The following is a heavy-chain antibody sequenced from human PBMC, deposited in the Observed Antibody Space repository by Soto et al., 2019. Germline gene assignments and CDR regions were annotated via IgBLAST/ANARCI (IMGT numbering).Heavy chain of an antibody. J-gene: IGHJ1*01. CDR1: GGSISSYY. CDR2: IYYSGST. Sequence: ETLSLTCTVSGGSISSYYWSWIRQPPGKGLEWIGYIYYSGSTNYNPSLKSRVTISVDTSKNQFSLKLSSVTAADTAVYYCAREGYSYGQEYFQHWSQGTLVTVSS. CDR3: AREGYSYGQEYFQH. V-gene: IGHV4-59*01. D-gene: IGHD5-18*01.